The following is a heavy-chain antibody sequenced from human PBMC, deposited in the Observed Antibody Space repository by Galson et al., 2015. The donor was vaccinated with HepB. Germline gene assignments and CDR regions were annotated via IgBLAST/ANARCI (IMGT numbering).Heavy chain of an antibody. V-gene: IGHV3-64*01. CDR3: ARAMGGIAAAGTGY. D-gene: IGHD6-13*01. Sequence: SLRLSCAASGFTFNSYAMHWVRQAPGKGLEYVSAISSNGGSTYYANSVKGRFTISRDNSKNTLYLQMGSLRAEDMAVYYCARAMGGIAAAGTGYWGQGTLVTVSS. CDR1: GFTFNSYA. CDR2: ISSNGGST. J-gene: IGHJ4*02.